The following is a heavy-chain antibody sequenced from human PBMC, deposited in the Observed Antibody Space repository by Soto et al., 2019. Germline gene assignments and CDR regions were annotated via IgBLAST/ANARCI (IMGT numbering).Heavy chain of an antibody. J-gene: IGHJ4*02. CDR1: GFTFSNYA. D-gene: IGHD6-19*01. V-gene: IGHV3-23*01. CDR2: ISGSGDTP. Sequence: GGSLRLSCAASGFTFSNYAISWVRQAPGKGLEWVSIISGSGDTPYYADSVKGRFTISRDNSRNTLYLQMNSLRAGDSAKYYCAKEGTSGLYYFAYWGPGTLVTV. CDR3: AKEGTSGLYYFAY.